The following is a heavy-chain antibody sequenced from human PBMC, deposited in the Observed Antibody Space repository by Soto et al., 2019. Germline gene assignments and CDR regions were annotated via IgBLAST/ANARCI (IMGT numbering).Heavy chain of an antibody. D-gene: IGHD1-26*01. CDR3: GGKYGGATTGIDY. CDR1: GYRFTSSW. CDR2: IYPGDSDT. J-gene: IGHJ4*01. Sequence: GESLKISCKASGYRFTSSWIGWVRQMPGKGLEWMGIIYPGDSDTRYRPSFQGRVTISAVQSTNTAYLELSRLQASDTTIYYWGGKYGGATTGIDYWGQGTLVTVSS. V-gene: IGHV5-51*01.